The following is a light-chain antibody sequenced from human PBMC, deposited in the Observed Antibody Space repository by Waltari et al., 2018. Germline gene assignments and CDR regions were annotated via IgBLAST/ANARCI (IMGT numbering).Light chain of an antibody. J-gene: IGKJ2*01. V-gene: IGKV3-11*01. CDR2: DAS. CDR3: QPRSNWTPHT. Sequence: EIVLTQSPATLSLSPGDTATLSCRASQSVGSYLAWYQQKPGQPPRLLIYDASHRATGVPARFRGSGSGTDFTLTISSLEAEDFAVYYCQPRSNWTPHTFGQGARLEIK. CDR1: QSVGSY.